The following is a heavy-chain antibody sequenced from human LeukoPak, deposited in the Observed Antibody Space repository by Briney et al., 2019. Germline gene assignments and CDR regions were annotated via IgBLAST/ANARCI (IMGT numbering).Heavy chain of an antibody. D-gene: IGHD2-2*01. CDR1: GFTFSSYA. CDR3: ARSALGYCSSTSCLYAFDI. CDR2: ISYDGSNK. J-gene: IGHJ3*02. V-gene: IGHV3-30*04. Sequence: GRSLRLSCAASGFTFSSYAMHWVRQAPGKGLEWVAVISYDGSNKYHADSVKGRFTISRDNSKNTLYLQMNSLRAEDTAVYYCARSALGYCSSTSCLYAFDIWGQGTMVTVSS.